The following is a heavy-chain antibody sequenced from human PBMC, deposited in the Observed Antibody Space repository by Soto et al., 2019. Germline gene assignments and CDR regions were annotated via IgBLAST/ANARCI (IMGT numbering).Heavy chain of an antibody. Sequence: VQLVQSGAELKMPGASVQVSCKTSGYTFSNYGISWVRQAPGQGLEWMGWISIYYSYSHSSPKLHGRLIMTTDTSTNTAFMERRNLRFDDTAVYYCAKNGSSWLDSWGQGPLVTVSS. J-gene: IGHJ5*01. V-gene: IGHV1-18*01. CDR3: AKNGSSWLDS. CDR1: GYTFSNYG. D-gene: IGHD2-2*01. CDR2: ISIYYSYS.